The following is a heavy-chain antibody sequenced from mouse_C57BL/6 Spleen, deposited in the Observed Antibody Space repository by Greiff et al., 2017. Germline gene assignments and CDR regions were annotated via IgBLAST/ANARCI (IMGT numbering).Heavy chain of an antibody. D-gene: IGHD2-5*01. CDR1: GYTFTSYW. Sequence: QVQLQQPGAELVKPGASVKLSCKASGYTFTSYWMQWVKQRPGKGLEWIGEIDPSGSYTYYNQKFKGKVTLTVDTSSRTAYMQLSSLASEDSAVYSCARKYSNPHYCDYWGQGTTLTVSS. V-gene: IGHV1-50*01. J-gene: IGHJ2*01. CDR3: ARKYSNPHYCDY. CDR2: IDPSGSYT.